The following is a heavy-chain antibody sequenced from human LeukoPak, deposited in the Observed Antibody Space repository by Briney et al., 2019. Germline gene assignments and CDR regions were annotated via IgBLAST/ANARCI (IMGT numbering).Heavy chain of an antibody. CDR1: GGSISSHY. D-gene: IGHD3-3*01. J-gene: IGHJ4*02. CDR3: ARRADYDFWSGYYMLED. CDR2: IYYSGST. Sequence: SETLSLTCTVSGGSISSHYWSWIRQPPGKGLEWIGYIYYSGSTNYNPSLKSRVTISVDTSKNQFSLKLSSVTAAGTAVYYCARRADYDFWSGYYMLEDWGQGTLVTVSS. V-gene: IGHV4-59*11.